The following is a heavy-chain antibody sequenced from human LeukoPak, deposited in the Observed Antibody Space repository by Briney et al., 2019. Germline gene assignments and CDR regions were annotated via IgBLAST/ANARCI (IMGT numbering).Heavy chain of an antibody. CDR3: ARSDSGQIDF. CDR2: INSDGSGT. V-gene: IGHV3-74*01. J-gene: IGHJ4*02. Sequence: GGSLRLSCAASGFAFSGYWMHWVRQAPEKGLMWVSRINSDGSGTNYAGSVKGRFTISRDNAKNILYLQMNSLGAEDAAVYYCARSDSGQIDFWGQGTLVTVSS. CDR1: GFAFSGYW. D-gene: IGHD5-12*01.